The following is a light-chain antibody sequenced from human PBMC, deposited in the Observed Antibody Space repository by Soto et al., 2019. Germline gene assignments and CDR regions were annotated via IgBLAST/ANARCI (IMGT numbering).Light chain of an antibody. J-gene: IGKJ1*01. Sequence: DIVMTHTPLSLSVTPGQPDSISCKSSQSLLHSDGKTYLYWYLQKPGQPPQLLIYEVSNRFSGVPERFKGSGCGTDFTLNISLGGAEDVGVYYRMQTIQLPWTFGQGTKVEIK. CDR2: EVS. CDR3: MQTIQLPWT. V-gene: IGKV2D-29*01. CDR1: QSLLHSDGKTY.